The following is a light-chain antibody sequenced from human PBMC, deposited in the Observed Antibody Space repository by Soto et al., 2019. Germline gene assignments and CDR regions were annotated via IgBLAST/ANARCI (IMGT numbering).Light chain of an antibody. CDR3: QQYGSSPWT. CDR1: QSVSSRL. V-gene: IGKV3-20*01. CDR2: GAS. Sequence: EIVLTQSPGTLSLSPGERATLSCRASQSVSSRLLGWYQQKPGQAPRLLIYGASSRATGIPDRFSGSGSGTDFTLTISRLEPEDFAVYYCQQYGSSPWTFGPGTKVDIK. J-gene: IGKJ1*01.